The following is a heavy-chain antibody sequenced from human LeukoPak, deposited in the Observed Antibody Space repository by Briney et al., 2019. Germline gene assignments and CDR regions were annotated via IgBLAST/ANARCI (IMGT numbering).Heavy chain of an antibody. CDR3: ARGGSRYWYFDL. Sequence: SETLSLTCTVSGGSSISYYWNWIRQPPGKGLEWIGYIYHSGSTYYNPSLKSRVTISVDTSKNQFSLKLSSVTAADTAVYYCARGGSRYWYFDLWGRGTLVTVSS. J-gene: IGHJ2*01. V-gene: IGHV4-59*01. CDR1: GGSSISYY. D-gene: IGHD3-10*01. CDR2: IYHSGST.